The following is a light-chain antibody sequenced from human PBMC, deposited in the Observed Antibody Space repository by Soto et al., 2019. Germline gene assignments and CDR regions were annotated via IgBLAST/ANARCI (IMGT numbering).Light chain of an antibody. CDR1: SSDVGSYNL. J-gene: IGLJ2*01. CDR3: CSYAGSSTVV. V-gene: IGLV2-23*01. CDR2: EGS. Sequence: QSVLTQPASVSGSPGQSITISCTGTSSDVGSYNLVSWYQQHPGKAPKLMIYEGSKRPSGVSNRFSGTKSGNTASLTISGLQAEDEADYYFCSYAGSSTVVVGGGTKLTVL.